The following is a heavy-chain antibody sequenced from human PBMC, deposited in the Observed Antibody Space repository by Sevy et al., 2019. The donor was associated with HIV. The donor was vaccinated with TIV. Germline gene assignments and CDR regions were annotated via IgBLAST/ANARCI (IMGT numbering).Heavy chain of an antibody. V-gene: IGHV3-66*01. D-gene: IGHD2-15*01. Sequence: GGSLRLSCAASGFTVNSNYMTWVRQAPGKGLEGVSVIHSDDTTYHADSVKDRFTISRDNFKNTLYLHMSSLRAEDTAVYYCTREDIVLGEDNYYGMDVWGHGTTVTVSS. J-gene: IGHJ6*02. CDR2: IHSDDTT. CDR1: GFTVNSNY. CDR3: TREDIVLGEDNYYGMDV.